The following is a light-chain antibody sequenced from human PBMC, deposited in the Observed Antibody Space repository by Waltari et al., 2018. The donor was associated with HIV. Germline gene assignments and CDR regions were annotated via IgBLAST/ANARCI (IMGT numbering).Light chain of an antibody. CDR1: QSVRSL. CDR3: QQRSSWPRT. Sequence: EIVLTQSPATLSLSPGERATLSCGASQSVRSLIAWYQQKPGQAPRLLIYDASNRATGIPPRFSGSGSGTDFTLTISSLEPEDFAVYYCQQRSSWPRTFGGGTKVEIK. J-gene: IGKJ4*01. V-gene: IGKV3-11*01. CDR2: DAS.